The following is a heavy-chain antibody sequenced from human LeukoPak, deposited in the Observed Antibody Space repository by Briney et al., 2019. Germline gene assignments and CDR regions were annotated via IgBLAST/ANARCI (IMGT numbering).Heavy chain of an antibody. J-gene: IGHJ4*02. CDR3: ARADDDSSGFFDY. CDR1: GDSITSDGHS. Sequence: SETLSLTCGVSGDSITSDGHSWSWIRQPPGKGLEWVGYIYHSGAAYHNPSLKSRLALSVDTSNNQFSLKLSSVTAADTAVYYCARADDDSSGFFDYWGQGTLVTVSS. V-gene: IGHV4-30-4*07. CDR2: IYHSGAA. D-gene: IGHD3-22*01.